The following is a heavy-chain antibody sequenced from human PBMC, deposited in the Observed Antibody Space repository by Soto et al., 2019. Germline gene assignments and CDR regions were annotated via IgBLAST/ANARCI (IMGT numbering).Heavy chain of an antibody. CDR3: ARYTAMEALDY. CDR1: GYTFTGYY. CDR2: INPSGGST. J-gene: IGHJ4*02. D-gene: IGHD5-18*01. V-gene: IGHV1-46*01. Sequence: GASVKVSCKASGYTFTGYYMHWVRRAPGQGLEWMGIINPSGGSTSYAQKFQGRVTMTRDTSTSTVYMELSSVTAADTAVYYCARYTAMEALDYWGQGTLVTVSS.